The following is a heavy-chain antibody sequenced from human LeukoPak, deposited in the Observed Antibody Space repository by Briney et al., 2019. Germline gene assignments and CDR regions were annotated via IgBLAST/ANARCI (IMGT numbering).Heavy chain of an antibody. D-gene: IGHD6-13*01. V-gene: IGHV1-24*01. CDR3: ATISKKQQLASDAFDI. Sequence: ASVKVSCKVSGYTLTELSMHWVRQAPGKGLEWMGGFDPEDGETIYAQKFQGRVTMTEDTSTDTAYMELSSLRFEDTAVYYCATISKKQQLASDAFDIWGQGTMVTVSS. CDR1: GYTLTELS. J-gene: IGHJ3*02. CDR2: FDPEDGET.